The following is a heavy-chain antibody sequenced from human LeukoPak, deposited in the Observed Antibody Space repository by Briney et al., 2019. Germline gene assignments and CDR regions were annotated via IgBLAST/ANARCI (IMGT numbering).Heavy chain of an antibody. J-gene: IGHJ3*02. Sequence: SETLSLTCTVSGGSISSGSYSWSRIRQPAGKGLEWIGRIYTSGSTKYNPSLKSRVTISVDTTKNQFSLRLSSVTAADTAVYYCARVVPAASDAFDIWGQGTMVTVSS. CDR2: IYTSGST. V-gene: IGHV4-61*02. CDR1: GGSISSGSYS. D-gene: IGHD2-2*01. CDR3: ARVVPAASDAFDI.